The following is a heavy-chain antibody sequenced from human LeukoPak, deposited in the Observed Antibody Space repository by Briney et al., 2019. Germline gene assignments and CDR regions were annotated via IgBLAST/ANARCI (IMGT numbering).Heavy chain of an antibody. CDR1: GGSISSYY. Sequence: SETLSLTCTVSGGSISSYYWSWIRQPPGKGLEWIGYIYYSGSTNYNPSLKSRVTISVDTSKNQFSLKLSSVTAADTAVYYCARVVLTGYSHFDYWSQGTLVTVPS. CDR2: IYYSGST. J-gene: IGHJ4*02. CDR3: ARVVLTGYSHFDY. V-gene: IGHV4-59*01. D-gene: IGHD3-9*01.